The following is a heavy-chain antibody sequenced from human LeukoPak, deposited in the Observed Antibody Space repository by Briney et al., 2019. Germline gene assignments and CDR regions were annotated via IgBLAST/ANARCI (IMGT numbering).Heavy chain of an antibody. J-gene: IGHJ5*02. CDR2: INHSGST. CDR3: ARGRGAVAGTEWFDP. Sequence: SETLSLTCAVYGGSFSGYYWSWIRQPPGKGLEWSGEINHSGSTNYNPSLKSRVTIPVDTSKNQFSLKLSSVTAADTAVYYCARGRGAVAGTEWFDPWGQGTLVTVSS. CDR1: GGSFSGYY. D-gene: IGHD6-19*01. V-gene: IGHV4-34*01.